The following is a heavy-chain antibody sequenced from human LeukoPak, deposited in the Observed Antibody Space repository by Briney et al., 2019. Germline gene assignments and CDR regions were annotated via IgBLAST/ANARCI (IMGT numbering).Heavy chain of an antibody. Sequence: PSETLSLTCTVSGGSICSYCWSWIRQPPGKGLECIGYIYYSGSTNYNPSLKSRATISVDTSKNQFSLKLSSVTAADTAVYYCARIYSGWYLDYWGQGTLVTVSS. CDR1: GGSICSYC. CDR3: ARIYSGWYLDY. CDR2: IYYSGST. J-gene: IGHJ4*02. V-gene: IGHV4-59*01. D-gene: IGHD6-19*01.